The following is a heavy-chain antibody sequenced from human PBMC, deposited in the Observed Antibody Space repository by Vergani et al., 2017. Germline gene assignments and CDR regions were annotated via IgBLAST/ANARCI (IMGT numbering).Heavy chain of an antibody. CDR1: GFTFSSYA. V-gene: IGHV3-23*01. Sequence: EVQLLESGGGLVQPGGSLRLSCAASGFTFSSYAMSWVRQAPGKGLEWVSAISGSGGSPYYADSVKGRFTISRDNAKNSLYLQMNSLRAEDTAVYYCARARRYYYYMDVWGKGTTVTVSS. J-gene: IGHJ6*03. CDR3: ARARRYYYYMDV. CDR2: ISGSGGSP.